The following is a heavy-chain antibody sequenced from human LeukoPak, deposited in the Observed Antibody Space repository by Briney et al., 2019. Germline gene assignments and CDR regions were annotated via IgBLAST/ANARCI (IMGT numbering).Heavy chain of an antibody. CDR2: IYYSGST. Sequence: SQTLSHTCTVSGGSISSGGYYWSWIRQHPGKGLEWIGYIYYSGSTYYNPSLKSRVTISVDTSKNQFSLKLSSVTAADTAVYYCARIERVMATIEPFIDYWGQGTLVTVSS. V-gene: IGHV4-31*03. J-gene: IGHJ4*02. CDR3: ARIERVMATIEPFIDY. D-gene: IGHD5-24*01. CDR1: GGSISSGGYY.